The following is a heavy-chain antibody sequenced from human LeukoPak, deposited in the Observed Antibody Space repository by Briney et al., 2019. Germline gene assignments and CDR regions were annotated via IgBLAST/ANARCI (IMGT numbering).Heavy chain of an antibody. CDR1: GGSISSYY. V-gene: IGHV4-59*01. J-gene: IGHJ5*02. D-gene: IGHD3-3*01. CDR3: ARDGIPYYDFWSGYPPGWFDP. CDR2: IYYSGST. Sequence: SETLSLTCTVSGGSISSYYWSWIRQPPGKGLGWIGHIYYSGSTNYNPSLKSRVTISVDTSKNQFSLKLSSVTAADTAVYYCARDGIPYYDFWSGYPPGWFDPWGQGTLVTVSS.